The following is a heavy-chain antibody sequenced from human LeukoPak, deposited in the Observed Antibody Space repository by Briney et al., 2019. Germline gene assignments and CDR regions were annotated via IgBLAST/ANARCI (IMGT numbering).Heavy chain of an antibody. CDR3: ARDLYYYDSSGYYYVGSGFDY. V-gene: IGHV4-39*02. CDR1: GGSISSSSYY. Sequence: SETLSLTCTVSGGSISSSSYYWGWIRQPPGKGLEWIGSIYYSGSTYYNPSLKSRVTISVDTSKNQFSLKLSSVTAADTAVYYCARDLYYYDSSGYYYVGSGFDYWGQGTLVTVSS. J-gene: IGHJ4*02. CDR2: IYYSGST. D-gene: IGHD3-22*01.